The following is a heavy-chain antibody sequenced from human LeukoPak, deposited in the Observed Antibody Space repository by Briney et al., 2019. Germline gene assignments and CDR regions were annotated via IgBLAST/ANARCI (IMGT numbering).Heavy chain of an antibody. D-gene: IGHD3-10*01. J-gene: IGHJ5*02. CDR1: GGSISSGGYY. CDR3: ARGRYYYGPPTNWFDP. CDR2: IYYSGST. V-gene: IGHV4-31*03. Sequence: SQTLSLTCTVSGGSISSGGYYWSWIRQHPGKGLEWIGYIYYSGSTYYNPSLKSRVTISVDTSKNQFSLELSSVTAADTAVYYCARGRYYYGPPTNWFDPWGQGTLVTVSS.